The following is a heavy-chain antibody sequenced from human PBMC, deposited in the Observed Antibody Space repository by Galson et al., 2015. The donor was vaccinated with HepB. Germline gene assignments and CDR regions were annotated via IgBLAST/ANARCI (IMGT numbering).Heavy chain of an antibody. CDR2: LDHSGRT. CDR3: ARGEGATWAWAFDI. CDR1: GGPVSGYY. D-gene: IGHD1-26*01. V-gene: IGHV4-34*01. J-gene: IGHJ3*02. Sequence: ETLSLTCAVYGGPVSGYYWSWIRQPPGAGLGRIGELDHSGRTNYNPSLKSRVTISIDTSKKQFSLKLSSVTAADTAVYYCARGEGATWAWAFDIWGQGTMVTVSS.